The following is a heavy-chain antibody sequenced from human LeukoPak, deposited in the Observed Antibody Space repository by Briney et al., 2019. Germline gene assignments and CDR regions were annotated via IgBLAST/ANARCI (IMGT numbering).Heavy chain of an antibody. V-gene: IGHV4-39*07. CDR2: IYYSGST. Sequence: SETLSLTCTVSGASISSGSYYWGWIRQPPGKGLGWIGSIYYSGSTYYNPSLKSRVTISVDTSKNQFSLKLSSVTAADTAVYYCARGRYYFDYWGQGTLVTVSS. CDR1: GASISSGSYY. J-gene: IGHJ4*02. CDR3: ARGRYYFDY.